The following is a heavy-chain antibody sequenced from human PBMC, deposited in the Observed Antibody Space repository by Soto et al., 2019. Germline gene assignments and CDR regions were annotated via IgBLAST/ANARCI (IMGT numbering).Heavy chain of an antibody. CDR1: GYTFTSYA. CDR2: INPSSGDT. V-gene: IGHV1-2*02. D-gene: IGHD2-2*01. J-gene: IGHJ4*02. CDR3: ARGRLVVVPAAMGY. Sequence: ASVKVYCKASGYTFTSYAMHWVRQAPGQRLEWMGWINPSSGDTNYSQKFQGRVTITRDTSISTAYMELSRLRSDDTAVYYCARGRLVVVPAAMGYWGQGTLVTVSS.